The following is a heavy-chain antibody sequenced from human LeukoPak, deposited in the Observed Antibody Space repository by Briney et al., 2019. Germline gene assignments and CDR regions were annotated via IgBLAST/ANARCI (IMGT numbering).Heavy chain of an antibody. V-gene: IGHV7-4-1*02. CDR1: GYTFTSYA. D-gene: IGHD3-10*01. CDR2: INTNTGNP. J-gene: IGHJ4*02. Sequence: ASVKVSCKASGYTFTSYAMNWVRQAPGQGLEWMGRINTNTGNPTYAQGFTGRFVFSLDTSVSTAYLRISSLKAEDTAVYYCARDMDYYGSGTPYYFDYWGQGTLVTVSS. CDR3: ARDMDYYGSGTPYYFDY.